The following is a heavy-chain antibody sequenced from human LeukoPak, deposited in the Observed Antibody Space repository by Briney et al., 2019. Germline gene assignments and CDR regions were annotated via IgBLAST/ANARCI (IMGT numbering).Heavy chain of an antibody. CDR2: IYQGGSET. Sequence: PGGSLRLSCTVSGFAFSAHRMSWVRQAPGKGLEWVANIYQGGSETHYVDSVKGRFTISRDNAKNSLYLHLSSLRAEDTAVYYCAREGTFGYNYFDYWGQGALVTVSS. D-gene: IGHD5-18*01. CDR3: AREGTFGYNYFDY. V-gene: IGHV3-7*01. J-gene: IGHJ4*02. CDR1: GFAFSAHR.